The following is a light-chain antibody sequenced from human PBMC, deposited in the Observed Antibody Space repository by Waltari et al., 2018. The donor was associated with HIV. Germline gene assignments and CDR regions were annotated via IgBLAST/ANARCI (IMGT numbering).Light chain of an antibody. Sequence: EIVLTQSPATLSLSPGARATLSCRVSQSVGTYLVWYQHKPGQAPRLLVFDASKRATGIPAKFIGSGSGKDFTLTISSLEPEDFGLYYCQQRRDWPRTFGQGTKLEI. CDR3: QQRRDWPRT. J-gene: IGKJ2*01. CDR2: DAS. CDR1: QSVGTY. V-gene: IGKV3-11*01.